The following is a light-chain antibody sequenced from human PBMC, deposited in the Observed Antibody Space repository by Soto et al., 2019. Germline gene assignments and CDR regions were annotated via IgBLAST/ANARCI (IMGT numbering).Light chain of an antibody. J-gene: IGLJ1*01. Sequence: QSALTQPASVSGSPGQSITISCTGTSRDVGGYNLVSWYQQHPGKAPKLMIYEGNKRPSGVSNRFSASKSGNTASLTISGLQADDEADYYCCSYAGFSAVVFGIGTKLTVL. CDR1: SRDVGGYNL. V-gene: IGLV2-23*03. CDR3: CSYAGFSAVV. CDR2: EGN.